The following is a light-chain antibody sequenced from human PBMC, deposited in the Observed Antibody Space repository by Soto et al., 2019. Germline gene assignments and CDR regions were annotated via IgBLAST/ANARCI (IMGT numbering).Light chain of an antibody. CDR2: DAS. Sequence: DIQMTQSPSSLSASVGDRITITCQASQDIRNHLTWYQQKPGKAPKILIYDASNLEAGVPSRFGGSGSGTEFTFNISSLQPEDIATYYCQQYLHVLTFGGGTKVEIK. CDR3: QQYLHVLT. V-gene: IGKV1-33*01. CDR1: QDIRNH. J-gene: IGKJ4*01.